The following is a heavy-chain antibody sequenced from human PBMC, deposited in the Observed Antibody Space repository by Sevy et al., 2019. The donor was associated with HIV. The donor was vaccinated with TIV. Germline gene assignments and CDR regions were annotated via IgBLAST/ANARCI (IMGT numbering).Heavy chain of an antibody. CDR3: ARDPHCSSTSCYFRHIGYGSYYYYYGMDV. V-gene: IGHV1-8*01. CDR1: GYTFTSYD. D-gene: IGHD2-2*01. Sequence: ASVKVSCKASGYTFTSYDINWVRQATGQGLEWMGWMNPNSGNTGYAQKFQGGVTMTRNTSISTAYMELSSLRSEDTAVYYCARDPHCSSTSCYFRHIGYGSYYYYYGMDVWGQGTTVTVSS. J-gene: IGHJ6*02. CDR2: MNPNSGNT.